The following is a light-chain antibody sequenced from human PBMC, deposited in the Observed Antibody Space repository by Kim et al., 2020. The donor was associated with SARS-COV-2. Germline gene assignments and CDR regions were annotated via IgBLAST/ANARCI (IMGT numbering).Light chain of an antibody. J-gene: IGKJ1*01. CDR2: AAS. Sequence: DIHMTQSPSSLSASVGDRVTITCRASQSISSHLNWYQQKPGKAPKLLIYAASSLQSGVPSRISGSGSGTDFTLTFSSLQPEDFATYYCQQSHSTPPTFGQGTKVDIK. CDR3: QQSHSTPPT. CDR1: QSISSH. V-gene: IGKV1-39*01.